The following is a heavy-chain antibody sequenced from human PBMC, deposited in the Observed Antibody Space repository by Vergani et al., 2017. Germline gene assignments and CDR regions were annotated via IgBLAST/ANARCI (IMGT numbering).Heavy chain of an antibody. CDR3: VYRKTGCGTTGCFYPFDYYYYMDV. J-gene: IGHJ6*03. D-gene: IGHD1-7*01. V-gene: IGHV2-5*04. CDR2: IYWNDEQ. Sequence: QITLKESGPTLVKPTQTLTLPCTFSGFSLNTRGVSVAWIRQPPGKALDWLSLIYWNDEQHYSPSLTNRVTITKDTSKNQVVLTMTNMDYVDTGAYYCVYRKTGCGTTGCFYPFDYYYYMDVWGKGTTVTVSS. CDR1: GFSLNTRGVS.